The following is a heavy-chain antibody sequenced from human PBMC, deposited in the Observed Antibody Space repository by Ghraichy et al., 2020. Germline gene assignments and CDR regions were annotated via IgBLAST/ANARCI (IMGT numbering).Heavy chain of an antibody. CDR1: GFTFSSYW. J-gene: IGHJ4*02. CDR2: VNSDGSST. Sequence: GGSLRLSCAASGFTFSSYWMHWVRQAPGKGLVWVSRVNSDGSSTSYADSVKGRFTISRDNAKNTLYLQMNSLRAEDSAVYYCARGQEYSSGRGCYGYWGQGSLVTVSS. D-gene: IGHD6-19*01. V-gene: IGHV3-74*01. CDR3: ARGQEYSSGRGCYGY.